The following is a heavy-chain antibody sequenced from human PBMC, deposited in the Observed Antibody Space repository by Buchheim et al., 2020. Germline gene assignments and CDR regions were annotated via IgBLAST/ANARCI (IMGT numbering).Heavy chain of an antibody. Sequence: ELQLLESGGGLAQPGGSLRLSCAASGFTFSSYAMSWVRQAPGKGLEWVSVISGSGGDRYYADSVKGRFTISRDNSQNTLYLQMNSLRAEDTAVYYCAKDGTLAAAATTYFNYWGQGTL. V-gene: IGHV3-23*01. D-gene: IGHD6-13*01. CDR2: ISGSGGDR. J-gene: IGHJ4*02. CDR3: AKDGTLAAAATTYFNY. CDR1: GFTFSSYA.